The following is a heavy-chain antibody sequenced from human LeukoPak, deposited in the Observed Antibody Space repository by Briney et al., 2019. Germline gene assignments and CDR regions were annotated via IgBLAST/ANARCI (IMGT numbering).Heavy chain of an antibody. V-gene: IGHV3-30-3*01. CDR3: ASLHIVVVTAILDAFDI. D-gene: IGHD2-21*02. Sequence: GRSLRLSCAASGFTFSSYAMHWVRQAPGKGLEWVAVISYDGSNKYYADSVKGRFTISRDNSKNTLYLQMNSLRAEDTAVYYCASLHIVVVTAILDAFDIWGQGTMVTVSS. CDR2: ISYDGSNK. CDR1: GFTFSSYA. J-gene: IGHJ3*02.